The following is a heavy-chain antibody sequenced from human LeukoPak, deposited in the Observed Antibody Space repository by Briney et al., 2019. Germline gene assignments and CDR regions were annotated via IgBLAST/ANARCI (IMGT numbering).Heavy chain of an antibody. D-gene: IGHD5-18*01. CDR3: ARRDPPWGYSYGVFDY. Sequence: PSETLSLTCTVSGGSISSSSYYWGWIHQPPGKGLEWIGSIYYSGSTYYNPSLKSRVTISVDTSKNQFSLKLSSVTAADTAVYYCARRDPPWGYSYGVFDYWGQGTLVTVSS. CDR2: IYYSGST. V-gene: IGHV4-39*01. CDR1: GGSISSSSYY. J-gene: IGHJ4*02.